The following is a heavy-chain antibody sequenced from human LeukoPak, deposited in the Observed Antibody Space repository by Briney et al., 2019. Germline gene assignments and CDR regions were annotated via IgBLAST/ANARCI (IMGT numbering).Heavy chain of an antibody. V-gene: IGHV1-8*01. CDR1: GYTFTSYD. Sequence: ASVKVSCKASGYTFTSYDINWVRQATGQGLEWMGWTNPNSGNTGYAQKFQGRVTMTRNTSISTAYMELSSLRSEDTAVYYCARGEATIPYYYYYGMDVWGQGTTVTVSS. CDR2: TNPNSGNT. J-gene: IGHJ6*02. CDR3: ARGEATIPYYYYYGMDV. D-gene: IGHD5-12*01.